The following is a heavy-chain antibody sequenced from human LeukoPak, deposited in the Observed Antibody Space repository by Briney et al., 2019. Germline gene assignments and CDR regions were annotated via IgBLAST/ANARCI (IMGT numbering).Heavy chain of an antibody. Sequence: GGSLRLSCAASGFTVSSNYMSWVRQAPGKGLEWVSGISPSGDITYYADSVMGRFSISRDNPKSTVSLQMSSLRAEDTALYYCVRDLHWGGFDVWGQGTMVTVSS. D-gene: IGHD7-27*01. CDR2: ISPSGDIT. J-gene: IGHJ3*01. CDR3: VRDLHWGGFDV. V-gene: IGHV3-23*01. CDR1: GFTVSSNY.